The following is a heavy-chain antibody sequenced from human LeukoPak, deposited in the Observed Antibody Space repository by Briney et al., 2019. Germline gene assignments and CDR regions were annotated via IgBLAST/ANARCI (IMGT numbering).Heavy chain of an antibody. CDR3: ARAAYYYDSSGYYYTY. CDR1: GFTFSRYW. D-gene: IGHD3-22*01. V-gene: IGHV3-7*01. CDR2: IKEDGSGK. J-gene: IGHJ4*02. Sequence: GGSLRLSCAASGFTFSRYWMNWVRQAPGKGLEWVANIKEDGSGKYYVDSVKGRFTISRDNAKNSLYLQMNSLRAEDTAVYYCARAAYYYDSSGYYYTYWGQGTLVTVSS.